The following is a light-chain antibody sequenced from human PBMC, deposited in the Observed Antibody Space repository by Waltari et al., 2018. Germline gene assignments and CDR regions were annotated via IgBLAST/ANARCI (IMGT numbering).Light chain of an antibody. CDR2: GAA. CDR3: QQYNNWPPLT. V-gene: IGKV3-15*01. Sequence: EIVMTQSPATLSVSPGERATLSCRASQSVSSNLAWYQQKPGQAPRLLIYGAATRATGSPARFSGSGSGTEFTLTISSLQSEDFAVYYCQQYNNWPPLTFGQGTKVEIK. J-gene: IGKJ1*01. CDR1: QSVSSN.